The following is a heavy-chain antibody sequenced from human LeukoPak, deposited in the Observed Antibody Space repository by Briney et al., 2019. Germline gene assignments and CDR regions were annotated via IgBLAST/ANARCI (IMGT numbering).Heavy chain of an antibody. CDR1: GYTFTDFT. CDR3: ANARVAGGFQYFRH. CDR2: NNGGNADT. D-gene: IGHD6-19*01. V-gene: IGHV1-3*01. J-gene: IGHJ1*01. Sequence: ASVKVSCKTSGYTFTDFTMHWFRQAPGQRLEWMGGNNGGNADTQYSQNFQDRVTFTRDTSASTGFMELSGLKSEDTAVYYCANARVAGGFQYFRHWGQGALVTVSS.